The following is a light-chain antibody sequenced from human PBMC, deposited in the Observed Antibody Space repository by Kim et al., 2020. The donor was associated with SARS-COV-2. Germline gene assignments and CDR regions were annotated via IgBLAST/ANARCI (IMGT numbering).Light chain of an antibody. J-gene: IGLJ3*02. Sequence: QLVLTQSPSASASLGDSVKLTCTLSSGHSSHAIAWHQQQPEKGPRYLMKLNSDGSHSKGDGIPDRFSGSSSGAERYLTISSLQTEDEADYYCQTWGTGVGVFGGGTKVTVL. CDR3: QTWGTGVGV. CDR1: SGHSSHA. V-gene: IGLV4-69*01. CDR2: LNSDGSH.